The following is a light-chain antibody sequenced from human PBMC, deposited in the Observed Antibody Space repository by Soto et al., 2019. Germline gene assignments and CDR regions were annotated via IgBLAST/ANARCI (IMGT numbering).Light chain of an antibody. CDR1: QSISSS. CDR3: QQYKSYWT. Sequence: DIQMTQSPSTLSASVGDRVTITCRASQSISSSLAWYQQRPGKAPKLLIYDASSLESGVPSRFSGSGSGTEFTLTINSLQPDDFATYYCQQYKSYWTFGQGTKVEIK. V-gene: IGKV1-5*01. J-gene: IGKJ1*01. CDR2: DAS.